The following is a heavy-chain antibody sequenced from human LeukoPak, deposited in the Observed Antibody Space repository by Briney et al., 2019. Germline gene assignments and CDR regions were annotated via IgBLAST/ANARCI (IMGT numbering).Heavy chain of an antibody. D-gene: IGHD6-13*01. Sequence: ASVKVSCKASGGTFSSYAISWVRQAPGQGLEWMGGIIPIFGTANYAQKFQGRVTITADESTSTAYMELRSLRSDDTAVYYCARDSGDRYSSSWYGNYWGQGTLVTVSS. CDR2: IIPIFGTA. CDR1: GGTFSSYA. CDR3: ARDSGDRYSSSWYGNY. V-gene: IGHV1-69*13. J-gene: IGHJ4*02.